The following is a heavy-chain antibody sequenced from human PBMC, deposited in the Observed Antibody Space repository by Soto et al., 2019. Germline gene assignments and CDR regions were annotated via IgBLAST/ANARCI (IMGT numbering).Heavy chain of an antibody. J-gene: IGHJ5*02. CDR1: GFTFNIYA. Sequence: EVQLLESGGGLVQPGGSLRLSCAASGFTFNIYAMNWVRQAPGKGLEWVAVISGSGGSTYYADSVKGRFTISRDNSKNTLYLEMSSLRGEDTAVYYCAREPSSGWGNWFDPWGQGTLVTVSS. CDR2: ISGSGGST. CDR3: AREPSSGWGNWFDP. D-gene: IGHD6-19*01. V-gene: IGHV3-23*01.